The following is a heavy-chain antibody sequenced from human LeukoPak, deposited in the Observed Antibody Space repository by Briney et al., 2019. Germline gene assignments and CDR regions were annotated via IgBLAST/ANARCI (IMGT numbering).Heavy chain of an antibody. J-gene: IGHJ4*02. D-gene: IGHD3-3*01. Sequence: ASVKVSCKASGYTFTSYDINWVRQATGQGLEWMGWISAYNGNTNYAQKLQGRVTMTTDTSTSTAYMELRSLRSDDTAVYYCARVSDFWSGYPPFDYWGQGTLVTVSS. CDR3: ARVSDFWSGYPPFDY. CDR1: GYTFTSYD. V-gene: IGHV1-18*01. CDR2: ISAYNGNT.